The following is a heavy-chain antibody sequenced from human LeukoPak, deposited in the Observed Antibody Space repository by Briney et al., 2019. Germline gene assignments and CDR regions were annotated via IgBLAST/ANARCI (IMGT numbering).Heavy chain of an antibody. V-gene: IGHV3-23*01. Sequence: HSGGSLRLSCAASGFTFSSYAMSWVRQAPGKGLEWVSAISGSGGSTYYADSVKGRFTISRDNSKNTLYLQMNSLRAEDTAVYYCAVDPNPYDSSGYYPDYWGQGTLVTVSS. CDR1: GFTFSSYA. CDR2: ISGSGGST. CDR3: AVDPNPYDSSGYYPDY. J-gene: IGHJ4*02. D-gene: IGHD3-22*01.